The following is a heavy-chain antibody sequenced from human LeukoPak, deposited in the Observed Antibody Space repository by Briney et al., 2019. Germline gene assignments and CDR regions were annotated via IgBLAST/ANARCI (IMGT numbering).Heavy chain of an antibody. J-gene: IGHJ4*02. CDR3: AKGSYYDSSGSFYFDY. CDR1: GFTFSSYA. CDR2: ISGSGGST. V-gene: IGHV3-23*01. D-gene: IGHD3-22*01. Sequence: PGGSLRLSCAASGFTFSSYAMSWVRQAPGKGLEWVSAISGSGGSTYYADSVKGRFTISRDNSKNTLYLQMNSLRAEDTAVYSCAKGSYYDSSGSFYFDYWGQGTLVTVSS.